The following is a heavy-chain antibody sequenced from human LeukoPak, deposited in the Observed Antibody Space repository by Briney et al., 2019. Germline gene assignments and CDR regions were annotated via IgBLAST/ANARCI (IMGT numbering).Heavy chain of an antibody. V-gene: IGHV3-23*01. CDR3: AKDSRGYSGYDFDS. J-gene: IGHJ4*02. Sequence: GGSLRLSCAASGFTFKSYAMSWVRQAPGKGLEWVSGISGGGGSTYYADFVKGRFTISRDNSKKKLYLQMNSLRAEDTAVYYCAKDSRGYSGYDFDSWGQGSLVTVSS. CDR1: GFTFKSYA. CDR2: ISGGGGST. D-gene: IGHD5-12*01.